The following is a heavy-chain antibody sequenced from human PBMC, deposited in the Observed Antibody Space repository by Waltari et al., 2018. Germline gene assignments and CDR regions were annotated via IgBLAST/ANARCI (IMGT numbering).Heavy chain of an antibody. CDR3: VRDAGGLEDYFYY. D-gene: IGHD1-1*01. J-gene: IGHJ4*02. Sequence: EVQLVESGGGLVQPGGSLRLSCAVSGFTFSSYWMSWVRQAPGKGLEWLANITQDGTEKYYVDSVKGRFTISRDNAKNSLNLQMNSLRGEDTAVYYCVRDAGGLEDYFYYWGQGTLVTVSS. CDR2: ITQDGTEK. V-gene: IGHV3-7*01. CDR1: GFTFSSYW.